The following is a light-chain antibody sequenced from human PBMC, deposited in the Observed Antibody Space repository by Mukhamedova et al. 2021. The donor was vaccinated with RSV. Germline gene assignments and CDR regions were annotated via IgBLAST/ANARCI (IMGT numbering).Light chain of an antibody. J-gene: IGKJ2*01. V-gene: IGKV1-NL1*01. CDR2: AAS. Sequence: WYQRRVHGKAPKLLLYAASRLESGVPSRFSGSGSGTDYTLTVSNLQPEDFATYHCQQYYGTPFTFGQGTKLEIK. CDR3: QQYYGTPFT.